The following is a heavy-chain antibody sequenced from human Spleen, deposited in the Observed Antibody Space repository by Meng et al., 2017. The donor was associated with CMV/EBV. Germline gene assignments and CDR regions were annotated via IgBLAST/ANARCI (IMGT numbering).Heavy chain of an antibody. CDR2: ILYDGSNK. J-gene: IGHJ4*02. CDR3: AKDWNSSGWDDY. Sequence: CAASGFTFSSYVMHWVRQAPGRGLEWVAVILYDGSNKYYADSVKGRFTISRDNSKNTLYLQMNSLRAEDTAVYYCAKDWNSSGWDDYWGQGTLVTVSS. CDR1: GFTFSSYV. V-gene: IGHV3-30*04. D-gene: IGHD6-19*01.